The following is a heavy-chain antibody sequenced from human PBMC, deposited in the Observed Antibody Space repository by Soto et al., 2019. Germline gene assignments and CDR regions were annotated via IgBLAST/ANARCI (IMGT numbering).Heavy chain of an antibody. V-gene: IGHV3-11*01. CDR1: GFTFIDYY. CDR2: ISSSGSTI. Sequence: PWGSLRLSCAASGFTFIDYYIICIRHSPWKGLEWVSYISSSGSTIYYADSVKGRFTISRDNAKNSLYLQMNSLRAEDTAVYYCAREQGSGSDYYGMDVWGQGTTVTVSS. D-gene: IGHD3-10*01. CDR3: AREQGSGSDYYGMDV. J-gene: IGHJ6*02.